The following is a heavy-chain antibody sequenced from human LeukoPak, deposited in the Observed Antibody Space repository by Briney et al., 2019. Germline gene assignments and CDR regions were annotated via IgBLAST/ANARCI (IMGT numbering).Heavy chain of an antibody. Sequence: SETLSLTCAVYGGSFSGYYWSWIRQPPGKGLEWIGEINHSGSTNYNPSLKSRVTISVDTSKNQFSLKLSSVTAADTAVYYCASTPPGIAAADFDYWGQGTLVTVSS. CDR2: INHSGST. V-gene: IGHV4-34*01. CDR1: GGSFSGYY. CDR3: ASTPPGIAAADFDY. J-gene: IGHJ4*02. D-gene: IGHD6-13*01.